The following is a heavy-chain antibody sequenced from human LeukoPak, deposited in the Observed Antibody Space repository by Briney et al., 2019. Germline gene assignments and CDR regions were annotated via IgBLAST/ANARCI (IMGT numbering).Heavy chain of an antibody. V-gene: IGHV1-69*04. CDR1: GGTFSSSA. CDR3: ARDQGLTAPPPYGLDV. J-gene: IGHJ6*02. CDR2: IIPVLNIT. Sequence: SVKVSCKTSGGTFSSSAITWVRQAPGQGLEWMGRIIPVLNITSYAQKFQGRVTITADTSTSTVYMELSSLRSEETAVYYCARDQGLTAPPPYGLDVWGQGTTVIVPS. D-gene: IGHD4/OR15-4a*01.